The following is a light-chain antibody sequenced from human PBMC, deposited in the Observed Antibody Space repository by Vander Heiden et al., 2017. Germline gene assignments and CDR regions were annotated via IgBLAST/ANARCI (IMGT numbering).Light chain of an antibody. CDR3: SSYTTSSTQV. Sequence: QSALTQPASVSGSPGQSITISCAGTSSNVGNDNYVSGYQQHPGKAPKLGIYDVTNRPSGVSNRFSGAKSGNAASLTISGLQPEDEADYYCSSYTTSSTQVFGTGTKVTVL. V-gene: IGLV2-14*03. J-gene: IGLJ1*01. CDR2: DVT. CDR1: SSNVGNDNY.